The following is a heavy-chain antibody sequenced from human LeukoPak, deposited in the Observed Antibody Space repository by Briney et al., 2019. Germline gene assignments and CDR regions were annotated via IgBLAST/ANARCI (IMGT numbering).Heavy chain of an antibody. CDR1: GFTFSSYA. J-gene: IGHJ4*02. D-gene: IGHD4-17*01. CDR2: ISYDGSNK. Sequence: GGSPRLSCAASGFTFSSYAMHWVRQAPGKGLEWVAVISYDGSNKYYADSVKGRFTISRDNSKNTLYLQMNSLRAEDTAVYYCARVSPNTVTTLQYFDYWGQGTLATVSS. CDR3: ARVSPNTVTTLQYFDY. V-gene: IGHV3-30*04.